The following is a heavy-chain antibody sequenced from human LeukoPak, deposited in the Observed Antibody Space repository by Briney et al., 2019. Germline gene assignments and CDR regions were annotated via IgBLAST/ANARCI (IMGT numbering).Heavy chain of an antibody. Sequence: PGGSIPLSCAASGFIFSCYAMHGVREVLGKGQEYVSVIGCSWGSTFYANSVKGRFSISRDNSKNSLFLQMGSLRTEDMAIYYCARGPYVVLVSHWSFFDYWGQGTLVTVSS. V-gene: IGHV3-64*01. D-gene: IGHD2-8*02. J-gene: IGHJ4*02. CDR3: ARGPYVVLVSHWSFFDY. CDR2: IGCSWGST. CDR1: GFIFSCYA.